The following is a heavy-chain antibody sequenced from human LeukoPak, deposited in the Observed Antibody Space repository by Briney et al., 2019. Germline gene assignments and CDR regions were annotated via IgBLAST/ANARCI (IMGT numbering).Heavy chain of an antibody. Sequence: SVKVSCKASGGTFSSYAISWVRQAPGQGLEWMGGIIPIFGTANYTQKFQGRVTITADESTSTAYTELSSLRSEDTAVYYCARDTVHTAAAGNYYYYGMDVWGQGTTVTVSS. V-gene: IGHV1-69*13. CDR3: ARDTVHTAAAGNYYYYGMDV. J-gene: IGHJ6*02. CDR1: GGTFSSYA. CDR2: IIPIFGTA. D-gene: IGHD6-13*01.